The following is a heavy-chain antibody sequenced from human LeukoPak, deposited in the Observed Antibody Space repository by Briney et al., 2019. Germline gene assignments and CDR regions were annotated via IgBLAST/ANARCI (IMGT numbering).Heavy chain of an antibody. CDR2: IKQDGSEK. Sequence: GGSLRLSCTASGFTFSSYWMSWVRQAPGKGLEWVANIKQDGSEKDYVDSVKGRFTISRDNPKNSLYLQMNSLRAEDTAVYYCARYCGGDCYGMDVWGQGTTVTVSS. D-gene: IGHD2-21*01. V-gene: IGHV3-7*01. J-gene: IGHJ6*02. CDR1: GFTFSSYW. CDR3: ARYCGGDCYGMDV.